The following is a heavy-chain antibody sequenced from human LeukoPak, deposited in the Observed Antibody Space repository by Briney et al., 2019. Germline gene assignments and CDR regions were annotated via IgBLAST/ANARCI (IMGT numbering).Heavy chain of an antibody. CDR3: ARQGRQRLVVVGETYFDY. Sequence: GESLKISCKGSGYTFTNHWIRWVRQMPGKGLEWMGIIYPSDSDTRYSPSFQGQVTISADKSISTAYLQWSSLKASDTAMYYCARQGRQRLVVVGETYFDYWGQGTLVTVSS. CDR1: GYTFTNHW. V-gene: IGHV5-51*01. D-gene: IGHD6-19*01. J-gene: IGHJ4*02. CDR2: IYPSDSDT.